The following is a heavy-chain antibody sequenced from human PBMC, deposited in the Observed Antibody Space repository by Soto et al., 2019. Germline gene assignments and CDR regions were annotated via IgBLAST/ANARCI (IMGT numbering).Heavy chain of an antibody. J-gene: IGHJ4*02. CDR1: GGSLSNFY. Sequence: QVQLQESGPGLVKPSETLSLTCTVSGGSLSNFYGSWIRQPPGKGLEWIGYMYYSGSSNYNASLKSRVTISIDTSKNQISLKLSSVNAADTAVYYCVRSGHTFGGVIWGQGTLVTVSS. CDR3: VRSGHTFGGVI. V-gene: IGHV4-59*01. CDR2: MYYSGSS. D-gene: IGHD3-16*01.